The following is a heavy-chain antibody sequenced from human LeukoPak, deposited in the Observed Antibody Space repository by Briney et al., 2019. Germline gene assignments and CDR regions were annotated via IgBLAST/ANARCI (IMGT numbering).Heavy chain of an antibody. CDR2: IIPIFGSS. J-gene: IGHJ6*03. Sequence: SVKVSCKASGGTFNNYAINWVRQAPGQGLEWMGGIIPIFGSSNYAQKFQGRVTITADESTSTAYMELSSLRSEDTAVYYCARSPTPPSQLLSHNNYYYYYYMDVWGKGTTVTISS. D-gene: IGHD2-2*01. CDR1: GGTFNNYA. V-gene: IGHV1-69*13. CDR3: ARSPTPPSQLLSHNNYYYYYYMDV.